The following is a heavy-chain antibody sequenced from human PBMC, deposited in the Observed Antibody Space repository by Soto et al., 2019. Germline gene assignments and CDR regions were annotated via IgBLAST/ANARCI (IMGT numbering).Heavy chain of an antibody. CDR2: INHSGST. J-gene: IGHJ5*02. V-gene: IGHV4-34*01. Sequence: SETLSLTCAVYGGSFSGYYWTWIRQPPGTGLEWIGEINHSGSTNYNPSKKSRVTISEDTSKNQISLKMTSVTAADTAVYYCARRAVVAVTGSLDNWLDPWGQGILVTVSS. D-gene: IGHD2-21*01. CDR3: ARRAVVAVTGSLDNWLDP. CDR1: GGSFSGYY.